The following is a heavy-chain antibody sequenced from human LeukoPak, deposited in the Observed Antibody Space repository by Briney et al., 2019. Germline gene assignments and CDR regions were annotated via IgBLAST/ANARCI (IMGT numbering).Heavy chain of an antibody. V-gene: IGHV1-69*13. D-gene: IGHD3-22*01. CDR2: IIPIFGTA. J-gene: IGHJ4*02. Sequence: ASVKVSCEASGGTFSSYAISWVRQAPGQGLEWMGGIIPIFGTANYAQKFQGRVTITADESTSTAYMELSSLRSEDTAVYYCARDRGSGYRDYWGQGTLVTVSS. CDR3: ARDRGSGYRDY. CDR1: GGTFSSYA.